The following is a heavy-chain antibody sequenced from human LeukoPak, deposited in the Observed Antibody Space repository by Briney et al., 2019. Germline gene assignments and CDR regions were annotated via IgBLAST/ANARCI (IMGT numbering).Heavy chain of an antibody. Sequence: GGSLRLSCAASGFTFSSYAMSWVRQAPGKGLEWVSAISGSGGSTYYADSVKGRFTISRDNSKNTLYLQMNSLRAEDTAVYYCVPNIYCSSTSCYGTSTHFDYWGQGTLVTVSS. D-gene: IGHD2-2*01. J-gene: IGHJ4*02. V-gene: IGHV3-23*01. CDR2: ISGSGGST. CDR1: GFTFSSYA. CDR3: VPNIYCSSTSCYGTSTHFDY.